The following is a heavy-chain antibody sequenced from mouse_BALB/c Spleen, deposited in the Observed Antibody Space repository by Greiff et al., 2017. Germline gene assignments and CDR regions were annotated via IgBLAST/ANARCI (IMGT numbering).Heavy chain of an antibody. CDR1: GYTFTSYT. CDR3: GRGGRDWFAY. Sequence: VKLMESGAELVRPGASVKMSCKASGYTFTSYTMHWVKQRPGQGLEWIGYINPSSGYTEYNQKFKDKTTLTADKSSSTAYMQLDSLTSEDSAVYYYGRGGRDWFAYWGQGTLVTVSA. V-gene: IGHV1-4*02. CDR2: INPSSGYT. J-gene: IGHJ3*01.